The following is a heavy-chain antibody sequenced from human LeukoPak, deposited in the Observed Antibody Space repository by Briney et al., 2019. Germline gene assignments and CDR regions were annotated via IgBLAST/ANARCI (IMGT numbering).Heavy chain of an antibody. V-gene: IGHV1-69*13. CDR1: GGTFSSYA. Sequence: GASVKVSCKASGGTFSSYAISWVRQAPGQGLEWMGGIIPIFGTANYAQKFQGRVTITADESTSTAYMELSSLRSEDTAVYYCARDLVPAAKGTVVAGWGQGTLVTVSS. D-gene: IGHD2-2*01. J-gene: IGHJ4*02. CDR3: ARDLVPAAKGTVVAG. CDR2: IIPIFGTA.